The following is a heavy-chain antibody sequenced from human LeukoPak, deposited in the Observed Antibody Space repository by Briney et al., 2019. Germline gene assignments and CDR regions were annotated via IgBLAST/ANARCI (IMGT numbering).Heavy chain of an antibody. CDR1: GFTFSSYG. J-gene: IGHJ6*03. CDR3: ARDGYSGSYYRLYYFFMDV. Sequence: GGTLRLSCAASGFTFSSYGMSWVRQAPGKGLEWVSSISGSGDNMDYADSVKGRFTISRDNSENTLYLQMNSLRGEDTAVYYCARDGYSGSYYRLYYFFMDVWGKGTTVTVSS. V-gene: IGHV3-23*01. CDR2: ISGSGDNM. D-gene: IGHD1-26*01.